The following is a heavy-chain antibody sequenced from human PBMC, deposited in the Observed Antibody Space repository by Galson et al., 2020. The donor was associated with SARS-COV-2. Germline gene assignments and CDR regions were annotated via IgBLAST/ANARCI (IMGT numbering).Heavy chain of an antibody. J-gene: IGHJ5*02. CDR1: GGSFTYTY. CDR2: IYTNGNT. CDR3: ARHAARRVGGAGNYYTAIDP. Sequence: SETLSLTCSVSGGSFTYTYWTWIRQPAGKGLEWIGRIYTNGNTNYNPSLQSRVNMSIDTSKNQFSLKLTSVTAADTAVYYCARHAARRVGGAGNYYTAIDPWGQGTLVTVSS. V-gene: IGHV4-4*07. D-gene: IGHD3-10*01.